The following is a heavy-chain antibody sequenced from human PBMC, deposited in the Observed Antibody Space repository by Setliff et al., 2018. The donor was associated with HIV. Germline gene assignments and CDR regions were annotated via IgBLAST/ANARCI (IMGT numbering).Heavy chain of an antibody. V-gene: IGHV4-30-2*01. CDR1: GGSISSGGYS. D-gene: IGHD3-10*01. J-gene: IGHJ4*02. CDR3: ARVKSIGDYYGSEYYFDY. Sequence: SETLSLTCAVSGGSISSGGYSWSWIRQPPGKGLEWIGYIYHSGSTYYNPSLKSRVTISVDRSKNQFSLKLSSVTAADTAVYYCARVKSIGDYYGSEYYFDYWGQGKLVTVSS. CDR2: IYHSGST.